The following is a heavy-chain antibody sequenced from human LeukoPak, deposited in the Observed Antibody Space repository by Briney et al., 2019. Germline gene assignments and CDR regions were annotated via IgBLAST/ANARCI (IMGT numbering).Heavy chain of an antibody. CDR2: ISGGGGST. CDR3: AKDRLLIYDVFDY. J-gene: IGHJ4*02. Sequence: GGSLRLSCAASGFTFSSYAMSWVRQAPGKGLEWVSAISGGGGSTYYADSVKGRFTISRDNSKNTLYLQMNSLRAEDTAVYYCAKDRLLIYDVFDYWGQGTLVTVSS. D-gene: IGHD5/OR15-5a*01. CDR1: GFTFSSYA. V-gene: IGHV3-23*01.